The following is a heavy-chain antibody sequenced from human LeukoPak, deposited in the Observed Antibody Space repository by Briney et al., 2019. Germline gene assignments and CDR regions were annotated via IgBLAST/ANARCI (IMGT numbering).Heavy chain of an antibody. J-gene: IGHJ4*02. CDR3: ARNPPGVRPMAYFVY. CDR1: GYTFTGYY. Sequence: ASVKVSCKPSGYTFTGYYMHVVRQAPGQGLEWMGWINPNSGGTNYAQKFQGRVTMTRDTSISTAYMELSRLRSDDTAVYYCARNPPGVRPMAYFVYWGRGTLVTVSS. D-gene: IGHD1-1*01. V-gene: IGHV1-2*02. CDR2: INPNSGGT.